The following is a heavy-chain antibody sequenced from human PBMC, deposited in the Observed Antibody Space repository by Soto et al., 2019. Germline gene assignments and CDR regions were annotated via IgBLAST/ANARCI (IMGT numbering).Heavy chain of an antibody. D-gene: IGHD1-26*01. CDR3: ARDLGSGSYYPGDYYGMDV. CDR2: ISSSSSYI. CDR1: GFTFSSYS. J-gene: IGHJ6*02. Sequence: VQLVESGGGLVKPGGSLRLSCAASGFTFSSYSMNWVRQAPGKGLEWVSSISSSSSYIYYADSVKGRFTISRDNAKNSLYLQMNSLRAEDTAVYYCARDLGSGSYYPGDYYGMDVWGQGTTVTVSS. V-gene: IGHV3-21*01.